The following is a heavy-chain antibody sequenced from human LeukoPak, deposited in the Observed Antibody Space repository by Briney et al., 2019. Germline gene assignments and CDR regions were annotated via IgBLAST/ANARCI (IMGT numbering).Heavy chain of an antibody. D-gene: IGHD2-2*01. CDR3: AKAGKDIVVVPAAIDY. Sequence: TGGFLRLSCAASGFTFSSYAMSWVRQAPGKGLEWVSAISGSGGSTYYADSVKGRFTISRDNSKNTLYLQMNSLRAEDTAVYYCAKAGKDIVVVPAAIDYWGQGTLVTVSS. CDR1: GFTFSSYA. V-gene: IGHV3-23*01. J-gene: IGHJ4*02. CDR2: ISGSGGST.